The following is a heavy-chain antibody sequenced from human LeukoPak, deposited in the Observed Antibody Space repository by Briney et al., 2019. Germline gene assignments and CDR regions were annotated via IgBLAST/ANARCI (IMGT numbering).Heavy chain of an antibody. CDR1: GGSFSGYY. J-gene: IGHJ4*02. CDR3: ARGRYYGSGSYSLFDY. V-gene: IGHV4-34*01. CDR2: INHSGST. D-gene: IGHD3-10*01. Sequence: PSETLSLTCAVYGGSFSGYYWSWIRQPPGKGLEWIGEINHSGSTNYNPSLKSRVTISVDTSKNQFSLKLSSVTAADTAVYYCARGRYYGSGSYSLFDYWGQGTPVTVSS.